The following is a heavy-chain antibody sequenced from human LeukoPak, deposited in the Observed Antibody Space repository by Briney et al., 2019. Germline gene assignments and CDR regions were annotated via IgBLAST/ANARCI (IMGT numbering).Heavy chain of an antibody. Sequence: GRSLRLSCAASGFTSDDYAMHWVRQAPGKGLEWVSGISWNSGSIGYADSVKGRFTISRDNAKNSLYLQMNSLRAEDTALYYCAKDIRDTSYYFDTWGQGTLVTVSS. J-gene: IGHJ4*02. D-gene: IGHD5-18*01. CDR3: AKDIRDTSYYFDT. CDR1: GFTSDDYA. CDR2: ISWNSGSI. V-gene: IGHV3-9*02.